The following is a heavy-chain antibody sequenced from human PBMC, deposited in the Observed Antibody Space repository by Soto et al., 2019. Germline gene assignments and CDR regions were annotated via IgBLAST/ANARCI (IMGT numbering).Heavy chain of an antibody. J-gene: IGHJ5*02. V-gene: IGHV1-2*04. CDR1: GYTFTGYY. Sequence: GASVKVSCNASGYTFTGYYMHWVRQAPGQGLEWLGWINPNSGGTNYAQQFQGCVTMTRDTSISTAYTELSRLRSDDTAVFYCARGGFDDYDFWGGYCAKDWYDPWGQGTLVTVSS. D-gene: IGHD3-3*01. CDR2: INPNSGGT. CDR3: ARGGFDDYDFWGGYCAKDWYDP.